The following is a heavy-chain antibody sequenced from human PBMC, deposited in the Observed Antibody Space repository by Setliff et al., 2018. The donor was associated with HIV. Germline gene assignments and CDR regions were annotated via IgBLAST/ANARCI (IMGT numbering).Heavy chain of an antibody. CDR2: LHSLGSSRVSDTP. D-gene: IGHD2-2*01. V-gene: IGHV4-4*08. CDR3: ARGLSSQTYWGTRPLGLDY. CDR1: SGSMTGHY. Sequence: PSETLSLTCSVSSGSMTGHYWTWVRQPPGKGLEWIGNLHSLGSSRVSDTPNYSPSLKSRITISLDTSKGQFSLTMTSVTAADTAVYYCARGLSSQTYWGTRPLGLDYWGQGSLVTVSS. J-gene: IGHJ4*01.